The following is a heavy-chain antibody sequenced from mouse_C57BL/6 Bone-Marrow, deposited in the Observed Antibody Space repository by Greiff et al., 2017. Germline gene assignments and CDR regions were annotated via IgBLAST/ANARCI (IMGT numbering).Heavy chain of an antibody. CDR3: ARPCYSNYWYWDV. V-gene: IGHV1-55*01. Sequence: VQLQQPGAELVKPGASVTMSCKASGYTFTSYWITWVQQRPGHGLEWIGDIYPGSGSTPYNEQFKSKATLTVDTSSSTAYMQLRILTSEDSAVYYCARPCYSNYWYWDVGGTGTTVTVSS. CDR2: IYPGSGST. J-gene: IGHJ1*03. CDR1: GYTFTSYW. D-gene: IGHD2-5*01.